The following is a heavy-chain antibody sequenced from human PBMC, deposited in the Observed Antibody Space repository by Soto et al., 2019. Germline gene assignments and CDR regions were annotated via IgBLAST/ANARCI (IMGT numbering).Heavy chain of an antibody. V-gene: IGHV3-74*01. CDR2: ISPDGSDI. Sequence: EVQLVESGGGLLQPGGSLRLSCVGSGFTFTNYWMHWVRQVPGKGLVWVSRISPDGSDISYADSVRGRFTISRDNAKNTLYLHLNSLRGDDTAIYYCSKDTYAWSDSWGQGTLVSVSS. D-gene: IGHD2-8*01. J-gene: IGHJ4*02. CDR1: GFTFTNYW. CDR3: SKDTYAWSDS.